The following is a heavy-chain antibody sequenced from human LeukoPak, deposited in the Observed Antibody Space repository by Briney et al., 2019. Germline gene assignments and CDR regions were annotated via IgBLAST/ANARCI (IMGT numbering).Heavy chain of an antibody. V-gene: IGHV3-7*03. Sequence: GGSLRLSCAASGFTFSTYRMSWVRQAPGKGLEWVANIKQDGSEKHYVDSVKGRFTISRDNAKNSLYLQMSSLRAEDTAVYYCAKGRRYRYSSSWDGGGAFDIWGQGTMVTVSS. CDR1: GFTFSTYR. CDR3: AKGRRYRYSSSWDGGGAFDI. CDR2: IKQDGSEK. D-gene: IGHD6-13*01. J-gene: IGHJ3*02.